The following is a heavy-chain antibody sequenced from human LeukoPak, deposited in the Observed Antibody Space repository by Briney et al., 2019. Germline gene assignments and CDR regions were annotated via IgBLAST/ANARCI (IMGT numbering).Heavy chain of an antibody. CDR2: INPNSGGT. V-gene: IGHV1-2*02. J-gene: IGHJ4*02. D-gene: IGHD3-22*01. CDR3: ARVRGGTYYYDSSGYYLEY. Sequence: GASVKVSCKASGYTFTGYYMLWVRQAPGQGLEWMGWINPNSGGTNYAQKFQGRVTMTRDTSISTAYMELSRLRSDDTAVYYCARVRGGTYYYDSSGYYLEYWGQGTLVTVSS. CDR1: GYTFTGYY.